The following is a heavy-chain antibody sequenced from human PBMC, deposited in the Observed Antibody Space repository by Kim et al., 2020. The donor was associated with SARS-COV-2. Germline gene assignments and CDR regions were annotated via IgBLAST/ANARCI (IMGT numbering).Heavy chain of an antibody. J-gene: IGHJ3*02. Sequence: KDRVTISVATTKNQFSLKLSSVTAADTAVYYCARARTVLLWFGELFAFDIWGQGTMVTVSS. V-gene: IGHV4-59*01. CDR3: ARARTVLLWFGELFAFDI. D-gene: IGHD3-10*01.